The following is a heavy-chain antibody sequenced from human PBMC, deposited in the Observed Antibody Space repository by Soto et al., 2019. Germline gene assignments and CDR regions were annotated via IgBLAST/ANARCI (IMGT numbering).Heavy chain of an antibody. D-gene: IGHD6-19*01. CDR2: INPNSGGT. CDR3: ARVGTAVAGHKKAFDTA. V-gene: IGHV1-2*02. Sequence: ASVKVSCKASGYTFTGYYMHWVRQAPGQGLEWMGWINPNSGGTNYAQKFQGRVTMTRDTSISTAYMELSRLRSDDTAVYYCARVGTAVAGHKKAFDTAWGQGTLVTVSS. J-gene: IGHJ1*01. CDR1: GYTFTGYY.